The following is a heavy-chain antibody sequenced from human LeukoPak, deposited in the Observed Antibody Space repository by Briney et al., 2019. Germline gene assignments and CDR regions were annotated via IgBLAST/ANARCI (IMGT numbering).Heavy chain of an antibody. CDR3: ARVPHPGGKARKPYAGI. CDR2: INHSGST. D-gene: IGHD4-23*01. V-gene: IGHV4-34*01. Sequence: SETLSLTCAVYGGSFSGYYWSWIRQPPGKGLEWIGKINHSGSTNYNPSLKSRVTISVDTSKNQFSLKLSSVTAADTAVYYCARVPHPGGKARKPYAGIWGQGTMVTVSS. CDR1: GGSFSGYY. J-gene: IGHJ3*02.